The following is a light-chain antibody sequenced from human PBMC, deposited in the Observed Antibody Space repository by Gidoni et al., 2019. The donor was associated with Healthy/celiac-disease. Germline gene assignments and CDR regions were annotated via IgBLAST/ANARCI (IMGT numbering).Light chain of an antibody. CDR2: GAS. V-gene: IGKV3-20*01. Sequence: EIVLTQSPVTLSLSPGERATLSCRASQSVSSSYLVWYQQKPGQAPRLLIYGASSRATGIPDRFSGSGSGTDFTLTISSLEPEDFAVYYCQQYGSSKDTFGQGTKLEI. CDR1: QSVSSSY. J-gene: IGKJ2*01. CDR3: QQYGSSKDT.